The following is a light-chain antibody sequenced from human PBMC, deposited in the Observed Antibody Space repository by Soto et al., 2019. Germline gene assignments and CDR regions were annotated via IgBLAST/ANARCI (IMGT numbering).Light chain of an antibody. J-gene: IGKJ2*01. CDR1: QSVSFY. Sequence: IVLTQAPAPPSSAPGGRGTLSRRASQSVSFYFAWYQQKPGQAPRLLIYDASYRAPGIPARFSGSGSGTDFTLTISSLQPEDFAVYYCQQRSNWPYTFGQGTKVDIK. CDR3: QQRSNWPYT. V-gene: IGKV3-11*01. CDR2: DAS.